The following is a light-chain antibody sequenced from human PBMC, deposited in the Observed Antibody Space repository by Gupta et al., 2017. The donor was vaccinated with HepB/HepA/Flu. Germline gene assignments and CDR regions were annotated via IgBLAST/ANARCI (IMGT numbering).Light chain of an antibody. CDR1: QGISSA. V-gene: IGKV1D-13*01. CDR2: DAS. Sequence: AIQLTQSPSSLSASVGDRVTITCRASQGISSALAWYQQKPGKPPKLLIFDASSLESEVSSRFSGSGSGTDFTLTISSLQPEDFATYYCQQFYNGVTFGGGTKVE. J-gene: IGKJ4*01. CDR3: QQFYNGVT.